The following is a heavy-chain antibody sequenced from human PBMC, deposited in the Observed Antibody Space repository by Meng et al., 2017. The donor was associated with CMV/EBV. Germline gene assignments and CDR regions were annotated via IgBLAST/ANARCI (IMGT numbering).Heavy chain of an antibody. J-gene: IGHJ6*02. CDR2: ISSSSSYI. CDR3: ARDRGGDYIYYYYGMDV. D-gene: IGHD4-17*01. Sequence: GESLKISCAASGFTFSSYSMNWVRQAPGKGLEWVSSISSSSSYIYYADSVKGRFTISRDNAKNSLYLQMNSLRAEDTDVYYCARDRGGDYIYYYYGMDVWGQGTTVTVSS. V-gene: IGHV3-21*01. CDR1: GFTFSSYS.